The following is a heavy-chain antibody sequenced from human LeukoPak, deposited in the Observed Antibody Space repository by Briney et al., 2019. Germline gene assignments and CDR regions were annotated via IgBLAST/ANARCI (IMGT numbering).Heavy chain of an antibody. Sequence: ASVKVSCKASGGTFSSYAISWVRQAPGQGLEWMGRIIPIFGTANYAQKFQGRVTITTDESTSTAYMELSSLRSEDTAVYYCARDTYYYGSGNRADDYWGQGTLLTVSS. D-gene: IGHD3-10*01. V-gene: IGHV1-69*05. CDR1: GGTFSSYA. CDR2: IIPIFGTA. J-gene: IGHJ4*02. CDR3: ARDTYYYGSGNRADDY.